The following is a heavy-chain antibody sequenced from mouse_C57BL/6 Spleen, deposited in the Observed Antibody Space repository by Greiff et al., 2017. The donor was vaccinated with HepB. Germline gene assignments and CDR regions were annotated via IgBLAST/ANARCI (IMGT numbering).Heavy chain of an antibody. V-gene: IGHV1-53*01. CDR1: GYTFTSYR. J-gene: IGHJ4*01. CDR2: INPSNGGT. Sequence: QVQLQQPGPELVKPGASVKLSCKASGYTFTSYRMHWVKQRPGQGLEWIGNINPSNGGTNDNEKFKSKATMTVAKSSSTAYMQLSSLTSEDSAVYYCAGLRYYYSMDYWGQGTSVTVSS. CDR3: AGLRYYYSMDY.